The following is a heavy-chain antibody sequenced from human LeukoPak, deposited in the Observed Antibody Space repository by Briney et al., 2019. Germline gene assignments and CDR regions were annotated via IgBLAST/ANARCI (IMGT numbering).Heavy chain of an antibody. CDR1: GFTFRNYG. CDR3: ARDRGQSYFDY. CDR2: IYYDGSNQ. D-gene: IGHD3-10*01. Sequence: GRSLRLSCATSGFTFRNYGMHWVRQAPGKGLEWAAIIYYDGSNQYYADSVKGRFTISRDNSKNTLYLQLNSLRAEDTAMYYCARDRGQSYFDYWGQGTLVTVSS. J-gene: IGHJ4*02. V-gene: IGHV3-33*01.